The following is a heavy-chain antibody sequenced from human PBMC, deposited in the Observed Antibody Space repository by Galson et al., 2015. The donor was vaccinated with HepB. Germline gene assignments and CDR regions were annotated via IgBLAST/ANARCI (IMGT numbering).Heavy chain of an antibody. V-gene: IGHV5-51*01. Sequence: QSGAAAKKPGDSPKVSCKGSGYGSTSDRSGCGCQIYGKVLEWMGIIYPGDSDTRYSATFQGQVTISADKTTSTAYLQWISLKASGTAMYYCAGHVPYQYDNFTGYSDYWGQGTLVTVSS. CDR1: GYGSTSDR. CDR3: AGHVPYQYDNFTGYSDY. J-gene: IGHJ4*02. D-gene: IGHD3-9*01. CDR2: IYPGDSDT.